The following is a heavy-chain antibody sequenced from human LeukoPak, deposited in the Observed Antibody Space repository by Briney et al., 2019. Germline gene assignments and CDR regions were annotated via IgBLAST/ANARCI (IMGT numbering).Heavy chain of an antibody. CDR2: INTNTGNP. D-gene: IGHD3-22*01. Sequence: ASVKVSCKSSGYTFTSYAMNWVRQAPGQGLEWMGWINTNTGNPTYAQGFTGRVVFSLYTSVSTAYLQISILKAEDTAVYYCARDYYDSSGYYGADYWGQGTLVTVSS. J-gene: IGHJ4*02. CDR3: ARDYYDSSGYYGADY. V-gene: IGHV7-4-1*02. CDR1: GYTFTSYA.